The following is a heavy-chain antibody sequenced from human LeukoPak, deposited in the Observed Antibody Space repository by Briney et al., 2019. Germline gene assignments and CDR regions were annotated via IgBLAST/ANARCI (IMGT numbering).Heavy chain of an antibody. V-gene: IGHV3-7*01. J-gene: IGHJ4*02. Sequence: GGSLRLSCAASGCTFSSDWMSWVRQAPGTGLEWVANIKQDGSEKYYVDSVKGRFTISRDNAKNSLYLQMNSLRAEDTAVYYCARDLRGSRLLWFGELSTFDYWGPGTLVTASS. CDR3: ARDLRGSRLLWFGELSTFDY. CDR1: GCTFSSDW. CDR2: IKQDGSEK. D-gene: IGHD3-10*01.